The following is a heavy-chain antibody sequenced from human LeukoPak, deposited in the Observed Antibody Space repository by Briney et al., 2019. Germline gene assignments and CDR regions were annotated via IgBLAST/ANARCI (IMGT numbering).Heavy chain of an antibody. V-gene: IGHV5-51*01. CDR2: IYPGDSDT. D-gene: IGHD2-21*02. CDR3: ARVPLTYCGGDCSYNWFDP. J-gene: IGHJ5*02. Sequence: GESLKISCKGSGYSFTSYWIGWVRQMPGKGREWMGIIYPGDSDTRYSPSFQGQVTISADKSISPAYLQWSSLKASDTAMYYCARVPLTYCGGDCSYNWFDPWGQGTLVTVSS. CDR1: GYSFTSYW.